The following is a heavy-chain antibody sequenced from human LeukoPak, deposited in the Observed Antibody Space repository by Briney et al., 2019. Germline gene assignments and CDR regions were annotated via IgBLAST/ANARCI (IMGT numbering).Heavy chain of an antibody. J-gene: IGHJ3*02. CDR3: ARDWVTYSSSGLDAFDI. CDR1: GFTFSSYW. V-gene: IGHV3-74*01. CDR2: INSDGSST. D-gene: IGHD6-13*01. Sequence: GGSLRLSRAASGFTFSSYWMHWVRQAPGKGLVWVSRINSDGSSTSYADSVKGRFTISRDNAKNTLYLQMNSLRAEDTAVYYCARDWVTYSSSGLDAFDIWGQGTMVTVSS.